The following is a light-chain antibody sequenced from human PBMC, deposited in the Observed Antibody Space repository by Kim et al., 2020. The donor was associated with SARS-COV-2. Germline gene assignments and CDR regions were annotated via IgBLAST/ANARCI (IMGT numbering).Light chain of an antibody. V-gene: IGKV3-11*01. CDR3: QQQATWPPALT. J-gene: IGKJ4*01. CDR2: DAS. CDR1: QIINID. Sequence: PAQRPALACRASQIINIDVAWYPKKPGRAPRLLIYDASKRVSGVPARISGSGCGIDFALTINGLEPEDFAVYYCQQQATWPPALTFGGGTKVEIK.